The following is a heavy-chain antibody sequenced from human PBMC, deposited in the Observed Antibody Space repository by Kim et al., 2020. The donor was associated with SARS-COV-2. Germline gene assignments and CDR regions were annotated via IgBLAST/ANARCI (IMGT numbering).Heavy chain of an antibody. CDR3: ASLWFGELFPQDY. Sequence: GGSLRLSCAASGFTFSSYSMNWVRQAPGKGLVWVSYISSSSSTIYYADSVKGRFTISRDNAKNSLYLQMNSRRDEDTAVYYCASLWFGELFPQDYWGQGTLVTVSS. V-gene: IGHV3-48*02. CDR2: ISSSSSTI. D-gene: IGHD3-10*01. J-gene: IGHJ4*02. CDR1: GFTFSSYS.